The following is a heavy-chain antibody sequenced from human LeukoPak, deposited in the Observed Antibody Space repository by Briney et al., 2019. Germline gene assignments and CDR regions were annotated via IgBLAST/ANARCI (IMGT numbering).Heavy chain of an antibody. CDR2: ISYDGSNK. J-gene: IGHJ4*02. V-gene: IGHV3-30-3*01. Sequence: PGGSLRLSCAASGFTFGSYAMHWVRQAPGKGLEWVAVISYDGSNKYYADSVKGRFTISRDNSKNTLYLQMNSLRAEDTAVYYCARGQGYFDYWGQGTLVTVSS. CDR3: ARGQGYFDY. CDR1: GFTFGSYA.